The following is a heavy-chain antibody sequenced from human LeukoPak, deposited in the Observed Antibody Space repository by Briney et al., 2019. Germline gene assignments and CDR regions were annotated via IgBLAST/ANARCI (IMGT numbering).Heavy chain of an antibody. V-gene: IGHV3-64*01. CDR2: TSSNGGST. Sequence: GGSLRLSCAASGFTFSSYAMHWVRQAPGKGLEYVSATSSNGGSTYYANSVKGRFTISRDNSKNTLYLQMGSLRAEDMAVYYCAKDSLTLSLNGMDVWGQGTTVTVSS. D-gene: IGHD1-14*01. CDR1: GFTFSSYA. J-gene: IGHJ6*02. CDR3: AKDSLTLSLNGMDV.